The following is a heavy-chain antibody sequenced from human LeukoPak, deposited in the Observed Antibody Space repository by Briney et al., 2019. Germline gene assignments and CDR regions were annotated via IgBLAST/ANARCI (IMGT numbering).Heavy chain of an antibody. J-gene: IGHJ4*02. D-gene: IGHD1-26*01. Sequence: GGSLRLSCGASGFTFYDYSIHWVRQAPGKSLEWVPLITWDGGSTYYADSVKGRLTISRDNRKNSVYLQMNSLRIEDTAFYYCAKDLGTGSYYEAFDYWGQGALVTVSS. CDR3: AKDLGTGSYYEAFDY. V-gene: IGHV3-43*01. CDR1: GFTFYDYS. CDR2: ITWDGGST.